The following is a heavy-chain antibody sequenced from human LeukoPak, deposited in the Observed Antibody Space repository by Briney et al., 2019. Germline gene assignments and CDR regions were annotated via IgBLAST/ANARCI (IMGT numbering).Heavy chain of an antibody. CDR3: ASDYGGKGY. CDR2: INKSGST. V-gene: IGHV4-39*07. CDR1: GGSISSSSYY. J-gene: IGHJ4*02. D-gene: IGHD4-23*01. Sequence: SETLSLTCTVSGGSISSSSYYWGWIRQPPGKGLEWIGTINKSGSTYYNPSLKSRVTIPVDTSKNQFSLKLSSVTAADTALYYCASDYGGKGYWGQGNLVTVSS.